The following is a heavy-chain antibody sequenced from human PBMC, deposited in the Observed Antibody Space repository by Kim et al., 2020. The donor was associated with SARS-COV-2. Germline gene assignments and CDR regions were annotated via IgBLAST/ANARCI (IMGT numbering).Heavy chain of an antibody. Sequence: SETLSLTCLVSGESIISNDYYLGWVRQPPGKGPEWIGSVYFTGSTYLNPSLKSRVSISVDTSKSQFSLSLTSVTAADTAVYFCVRDANDLVTGYSPFDS. D-gene: IGHD3-9*01. CDR2: VYFTGST. V-gene: IGHV4-39*07. CDR1: GESIISNDYY. CDR3: VRDANDLVTGYSPFDS. J-gene: IGHJ5*01.